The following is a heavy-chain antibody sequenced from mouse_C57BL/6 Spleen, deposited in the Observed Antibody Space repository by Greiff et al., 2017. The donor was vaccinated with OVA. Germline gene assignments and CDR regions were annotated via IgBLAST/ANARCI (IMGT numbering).Heavy chain of an antibody. J-gene: IGHJ4*01. Sequence: QVQLQQSDAELVKPGASVKISCKVSGYTFTDHTIHWMKQRPEQGLEWIGYIYPRDGSTKYNEKFKGKATLTADKSSSTAYMQLNSLTSEDSAVYFCATSLYYYGSSYYAMDYWGQGTSVTVSS. CDR1: GYTFTDHT. D-gene: IGHD1-1*01. CDR2: IYPRDGST. V-gene: IGHV1-78*01. CDR3: ATSLYYYGSSYYAMDY.